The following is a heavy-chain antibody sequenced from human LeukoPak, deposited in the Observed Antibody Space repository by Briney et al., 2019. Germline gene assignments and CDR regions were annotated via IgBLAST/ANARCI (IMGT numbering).Heavy chain of an antibody. D-gene: IGHD3-16*01. V-gene: IGHV3-74*01. Sequence: QPGGSLRLSCSASGFTISSYWMHWVRQAPGKGLVWVSRINPAGSVTNHADSVRVRFTISRDTATNTLYLEMNSLRAEDTAVYYCSRDFVGAEDYWGQGTLVTVSS. CDR3: SRDFVGAEDY. J-gene: IGHJ4*02. CDR1: GFTISSYW. CDR2: INPAGSVT.